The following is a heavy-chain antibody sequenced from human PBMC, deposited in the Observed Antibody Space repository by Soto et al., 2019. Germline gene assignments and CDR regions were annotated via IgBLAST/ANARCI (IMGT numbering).Heavy chain of an antibody. J-gene: IGHJ5*02. CDR1: GGSISSDY. CDR3: ARAPTTAGTVNWFDP. D-gene: IGHD6-13*01. Sequence: VQLQESGPGLVKPSETLSLICTVSGGSISSDYLSWIRQPAVKGLEWIGRVYTSGYSNSNPSLKSRVTMSVDTSKKQFSLNLSSVTAADTAVYYCARAPTTAGTVNWFDPWGQGTLVTVSS. CDR2: VYTSGYS. V-gene: IGHV4-4*07.